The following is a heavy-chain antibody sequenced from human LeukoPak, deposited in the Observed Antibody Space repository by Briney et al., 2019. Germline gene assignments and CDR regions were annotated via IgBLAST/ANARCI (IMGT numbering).Heavy chain of an antibody. CDR3: ARGEGSYNYFDY. CDR1: GFTFSSYA. V-gene: IGHV3-30*04. J-gene: IGHJ4*02. Sequence: GGSLRLSCAASGFTFSSYAMRWVRQAPGKGLEWVADISYDGSNKYYADSVKGGFTNSRDNSKNTLYLQMNSLRAEDTAGYYCARGEGSYNYFDYWRQGTLVTVSS. CDR2: ISYDGSNK. D-gene: IGHD1-26*01.